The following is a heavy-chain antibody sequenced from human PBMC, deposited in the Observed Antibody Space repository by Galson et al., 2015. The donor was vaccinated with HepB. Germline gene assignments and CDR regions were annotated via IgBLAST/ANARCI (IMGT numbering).Heavy chain of an antibody. V-gene: IGHV3-74*01. D-gene: IGHD3-16*01. J-gene: IGHJ5*02. CDR1: GFTFSSYW. CDR2: INSDGSTT. CDR3: ARVPLGVVPQSANWFDP. Sequence: CAASGFTFSSYWMHWVCQAPGKGLVWVSRINSDGSTTTYADSVKGRFTISRDNAKNTLYLQMNSLRAEDTAVYYCARVPLGVVPQSANWFDPWGQGTLVTVSS.